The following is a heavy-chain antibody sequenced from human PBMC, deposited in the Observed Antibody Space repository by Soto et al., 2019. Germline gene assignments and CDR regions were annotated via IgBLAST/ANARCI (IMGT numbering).Heavy chain of an antibody. V-gene: IGHV4-30-4*01. CDR3: ARDLKQLGYYYYGMDV. CDR2: IYYSGST. D-gene: IGHD6-6*01. CDR1: GGSISSGDYY. J-gene: IGHJ6*02. Sequence: SETLSLTCTVSGGSISSGDYYWSWIRQPPGKGLEWIGYIYYSGSTYYNPSLKSRVTISVDTSKNQFSLKLSSVTAADTAVYYCARDLKQLGYYYYGMDVWGQGTTVTVSS.